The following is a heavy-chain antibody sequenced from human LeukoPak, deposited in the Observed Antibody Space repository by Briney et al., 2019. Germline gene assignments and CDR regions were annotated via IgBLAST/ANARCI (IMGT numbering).Heavy chain of an antibody. D-gene: IGHD6-19*01. V-gene: IGHV4-34*01. CDR2: INHSGST. Sequence: SETLSLTCAVYGGSFSGYYWSWIRQPPGKGLEWIGEINHSGSTNYNPSLKSRVTISVDTSKNQFSLKLSSVTAADTAVYYCARVYSSGWTSPRGQGTLVTVSS. CDR3: ARVYSSGWTSP. CDR1: GGSFSGYY. J-gene: IGHJ5*02.